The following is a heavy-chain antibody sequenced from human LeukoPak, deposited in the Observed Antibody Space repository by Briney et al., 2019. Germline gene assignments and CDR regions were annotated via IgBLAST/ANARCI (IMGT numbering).Heavy chain of an antibody. D-gene: IGHD3-22*01. V-gene: IGHV3-7*01. CDR3: ARACYYDSSGYCHDAFDI. CDR1: GFTFSSYD. CDR2: MKQDGSDK. Sequence: GGSLRLSCAASGFTFSSYDMSWVRQAPGKGLEWVANMKQDGSDKYYVDSVKGRFTISRDNAKNSLYLQMNSLRAEDTAVYYCARACYYDSSGYCHDAFDIWGQGTMVTVSS. J-gene: IGHJ3*02.